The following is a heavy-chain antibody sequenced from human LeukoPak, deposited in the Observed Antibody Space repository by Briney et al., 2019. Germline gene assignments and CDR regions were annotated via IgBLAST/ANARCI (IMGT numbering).Heavy chain of an antibody. J-gene: IGHJ4*02. CDR2: ISSSSSYI. Sequence: GGSLRLSCAASGFTFSSYSMNWVRQAPGKGLEWVSSISSSSSYIYYADSVKGRFTISRDNAKNSLYLQMNSLRAEDTAVYYCARAMYYYGSGSPPGFDYWGQGTLVTVSS. CDR1: GFTFSSYS. D-gene: IGHD3-10*01. V-gene: IGHV3-21*01. CDR3: ARAMYYYGSGSPPGFDY.